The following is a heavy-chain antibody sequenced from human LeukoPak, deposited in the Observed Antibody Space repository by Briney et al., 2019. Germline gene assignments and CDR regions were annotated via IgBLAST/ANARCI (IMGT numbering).Heavy chain of an antibody. CDR3: ARARNYYGSGRGAFDI. CDR1: GFTFSNAW. CDR2: IKQDGSEK. V-gene: IGHV3-7*01. Sequence: PGGSLRLSCAASGFTFSNAWMSWVRQAPGKGLEWVANIKQDGSEKYYVDPVEGRFTISRDNAKNSLFLQMNSLRAEDTAVYYCARARNYYGSGRGAFDIWGQGTMVTVSS. D-gene: IGHD3-10*01. J-gene: IGHJ3*02.